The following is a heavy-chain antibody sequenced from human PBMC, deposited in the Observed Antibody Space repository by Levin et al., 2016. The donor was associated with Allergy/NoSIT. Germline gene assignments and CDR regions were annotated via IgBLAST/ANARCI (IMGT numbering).Heavy chain of an antibody. CDR3: RLGGGSSWSMDYWHFDL. Sequence: GEFLKISCAASGFAFSSYSMSWVRQAPGKGLEWVSVVSGSGASTYYADSVKGRFTISRDNSKNTLYLQMNSLRAEDTAVYYCRLGGGSSWSMDYWHFDLWGRGTLVTVSS. D-gene: IGHD6-13*01. V-gene: IGHV3-23*01. CDR2: VSGSGAST. CDR1: GFAFSSYS. J-gene: IGHJ2*01.